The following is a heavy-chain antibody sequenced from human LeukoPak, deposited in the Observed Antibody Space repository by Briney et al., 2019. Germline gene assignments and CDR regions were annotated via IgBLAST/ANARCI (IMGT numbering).Heavy chain of an antibody. V-gene: IGHV3-74*01. CDR2: INSDGSST. J-gene: IGHJ4*02. CDR1: GFTFSSYW. D-gene: IGHD6-13*01. Sequence: PGGSLRLSCASSGFTFSSYWMHWGRQAPGKGLVWVSRINSDGSSTSYADSVKGRFTISRDNAKNTLYPQMNSLRAEDTAVYYCAREGIAAFSDHWGQGTLVTVSS. CDR3: AREGIAAFSDH.